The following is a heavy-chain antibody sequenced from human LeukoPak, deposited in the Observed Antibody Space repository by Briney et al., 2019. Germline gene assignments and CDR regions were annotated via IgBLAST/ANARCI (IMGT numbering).Heavy chain of an antibody. CDR3: AKDGVEGWLVADGDSGYMDV. J-gene: IGHJ6*03. CDR2: IKQDGTQK. V-gene: IGHV3-7*01. Sequence: PGGSLRLSCAASGFTFSGYWLSWVRQAPGKGLEWVANIKQDGTQKYYADSVKGRFTISRDNSKNTLYLQMNSLRAEDTAAYYCAKDGVEGWLVADGDSGYMDVWGKGTTVTVSS. D-gene: IGHD3-22*01. CDR1: GFTFSGYW.